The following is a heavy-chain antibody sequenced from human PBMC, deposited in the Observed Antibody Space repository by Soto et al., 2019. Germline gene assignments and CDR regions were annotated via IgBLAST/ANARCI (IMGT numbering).Heavy chain of an antibody. J-gene: IGHJ4*02. CDR2: IIPIFGTA. CDR3: ARDHFPSVRGYYRTPGESFDY. V-gene: IGHV1-69*13. CDR1: GGTFSSYA. Sequence: ASVKVSCKASGGTFSSYAISWVRQAPGQGLEWMGGIIPIFGTANYAQKFQGRVTITADESTSTAYMELSSLRSEDTAVYYCARDHFPSVRGYYRTPGESFDYWGQGTLVTVSS. D-gene: IGHD3-3*01.